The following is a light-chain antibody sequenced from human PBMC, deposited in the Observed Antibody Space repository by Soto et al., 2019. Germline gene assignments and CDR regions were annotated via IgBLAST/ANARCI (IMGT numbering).Light chain of an antibody. CDR2: GNS. J-gene: IGLJ2*01. CDR1: SSNIGAGYD. V-gene: IGLV1-40*01. Sequence: QSVLTQPPSVSGAPGQRVTISCTGSSSNIGAGYDVHWYRQLPGSAPQLLIHGNSNRPSGVPDRVSGSKSGPSASLAITGLQAEDEADYYCQAYDSSLSNAVIFGGGTKLTVL. CDR3: QAYDSSLSNAVI.